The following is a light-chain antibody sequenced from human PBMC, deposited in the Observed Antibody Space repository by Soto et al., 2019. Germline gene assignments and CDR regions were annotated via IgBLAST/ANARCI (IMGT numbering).Light chain of an antibody. CDR1: QSVSSSY. CDR3: QQYGSSRT. V-gene: IGKV3-20*01. CDR2: GAS. Sequence: EIVLTQSPGTLSLSPGERATLSCRTSQSVSSSYLAWYQQKPGQAPRLLIYGASSRATGIPDRFSGSGSGTVCTMTISRLEPEDFAVYYCQQYGSSRTFGQGTKVEIK. J-gene: IGKJ1*01.